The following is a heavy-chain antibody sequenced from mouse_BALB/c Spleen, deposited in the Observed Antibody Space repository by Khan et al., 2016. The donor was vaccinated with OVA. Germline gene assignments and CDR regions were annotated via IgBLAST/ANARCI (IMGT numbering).Heavy chain of an antibody. V-gene: IGHV1-18*01. Sequence: VQLKESGPEPVKPGASVKISCKTSGYTFPEYTVHWVKQSLGKSLDWIGVINPKNGGTAYNQKFKGKATLTVDKSSSTAYMEFRSLTSEDSAVYYCARDAGRSWGQGTSVTVAS. J-gene: IGHJ4*01. CDR3: ARDAGRS. D-gene: IGHD3-3*01. CDR2: INPKNGGT. CDR1: GYTFPEYT.